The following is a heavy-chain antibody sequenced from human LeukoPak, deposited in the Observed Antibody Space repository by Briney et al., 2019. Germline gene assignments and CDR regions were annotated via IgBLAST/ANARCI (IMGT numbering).Heavy chain of an antibody. V-gene: IGHV3-33*06. D-gene: IGHD2-2*03. J-gene: IGHJ5*02. CDR3: AKDGGGYCSSTTCSGSWFDP. CDR2: IWFDENKK. CDR1: GFTSSTYG. Sequence: PGGSLGLSCAASGFTSSTYGMHWVRQAPGKGLEWVAVIWFDENKKYYADSVKGRFTISRDNSKNTLYLQMNSLRAEDTAVYYCAKDGGGYCSSTTCSGSWFDPWGQGTLVTVSS.